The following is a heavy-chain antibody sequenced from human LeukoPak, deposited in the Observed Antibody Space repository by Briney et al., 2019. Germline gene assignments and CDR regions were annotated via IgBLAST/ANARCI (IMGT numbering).Heavy chain of an antibody. D-gene: IGHD3-22*01. Sequence: PGGSLRLSCAASGFTFSSYGMHWVRQAPGKGLEWVAFIRYDGSNKYYADSVKGRFTISRDNSKNTLYLQMNSLRAEDTAVYYCAKGLSAYDSSGYYFPDYWGQGTLVTVSS. CDR1: GFTFSSYG. J-gene: IGHJ4*02. CDR3: AKGLSAYDSSGYYFPDY. CDR2: IRYDGSNK. V-gene: IGHV3-30*02.